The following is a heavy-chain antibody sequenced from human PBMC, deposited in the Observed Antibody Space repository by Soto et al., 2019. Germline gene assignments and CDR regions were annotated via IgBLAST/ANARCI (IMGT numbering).Heavy chain of an antibody. CDR2: IWYDGSNK. V-gene: IGHV3-33*01. D-gene: IGHD2-2*01. CDR3: ARVGGGYQLLHAFDI. Sequence: VVSLRVSCAASGFTFSSYRMHWVRQAPGKGLEWVAVIWYDGSNKYYADSVKGRFTISRDNAKNSLYLQMNSLRAEDTAVYYCARVGGGYQLLHAFDIWGQGTMVTVSS. CDR1: GFTFSSYR. J-gene: IGHJ3*02.